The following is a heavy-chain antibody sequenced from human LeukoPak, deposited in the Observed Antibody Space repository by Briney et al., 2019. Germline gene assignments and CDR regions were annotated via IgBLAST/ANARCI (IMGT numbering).Heavy chain of an antibody. CDR2: INPNSGGT. Sequence: ASVKVSCKASGYTFTGYYMHWVRQAPGQGLEWMGWINPNSGGTNYAQKFQGRVTMTRDTSISTAYMELGRLRSDDTAVYYCAVIKSGYYYYGMDVWGQGTTVTVSS. V-gene: IGHV1-2*02. J-gene: IGHJ6*02. D-gene: IGHD3-10*01. CDR1: GYTFTGYY. CDR3: AVIKSGYYYYGMDV.